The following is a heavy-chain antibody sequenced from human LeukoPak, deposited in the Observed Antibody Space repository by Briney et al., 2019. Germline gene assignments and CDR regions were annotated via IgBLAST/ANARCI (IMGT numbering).Heavy chain of an antibody. D-gene: IGHD2-15*01. CDR2: ISDDGSKK. Sequence: GGSLRLSCAASTFSFSAYGMHWVRQAPGKGLEWVAVISDDGSKKYYGDSVKGRFTISRDNSKNTLYPQLNSLRVEDTAVYYCAKDHGSYCSGGNCYGMNVWGQGTTVTVSS. V-gene: IGHV3-30*18. CDR3: AKDHGSYCSGGNCYGMNV. J-gene: IGHJ6*02. CDR1: TFSFSAYG.